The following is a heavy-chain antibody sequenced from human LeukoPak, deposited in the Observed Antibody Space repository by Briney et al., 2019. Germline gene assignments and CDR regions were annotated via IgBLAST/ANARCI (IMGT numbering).Heavy chain of an antibody. CDR2: IKEDGTET. Sequence: GGSLRLSWAASGFMFSSNWMSWVRLAPGKGLEWVANIKEDGTETYYVDSVKGRFTISRDNAKNSLYLQMNSLRVEDTAVYYCAKEGRSLQTYWGQGTLVTVSS. CDR3: AKEGRSLQTY. CDR1: GFMFSSNW. J-gene: IGHJ4*02. D-gene: IGHD5-24*01. V-gene: IGHV3-7*03.